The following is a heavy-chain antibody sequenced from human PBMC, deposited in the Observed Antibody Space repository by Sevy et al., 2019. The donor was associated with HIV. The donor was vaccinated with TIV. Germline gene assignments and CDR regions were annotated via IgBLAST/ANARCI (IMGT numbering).Heavy chain of an antibody. D-gene: IGHD3-3*01. V-gene: IGHV4-39*01. CDR3: ATHYDFWSGYQNNWFDP. J-gene: IGHJ5*02. Sequence: SETLSLTCTVSGGFISSSIYYWAWIRQPPGKGLEWIGSIYYSGSIYYNPSLKSRVAISVDTSKKQFLLKLTSVTAADTAVYYCATHYDFWSGYQNNWFDPWGQGTLVTVSS. CDR2: IYYSGSI. CDR1: GGFISSSIYY.